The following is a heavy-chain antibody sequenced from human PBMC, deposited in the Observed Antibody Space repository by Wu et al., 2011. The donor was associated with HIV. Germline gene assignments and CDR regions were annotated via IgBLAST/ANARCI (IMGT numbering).Heavy chain of an antibody. V-gene: IGHV1-69*14. J-gene: IGHJ4*02. CDR1: GGTFNSYG. CDR3: ARDFGGDGDS. CDR2: IIPIFGTA. Sequence: QVQLVQPGAAVKKPGSSVKVSCKASGGTFNSYGITWVRQAPGQGLEWMGGIIPIFGTANYAQKFQGRVTITADKSTSTAYMELSSLRSEDTAMYYCARDFGGDGDSWGQGTLVTVSS. D-gene: IGHD2-21*01.